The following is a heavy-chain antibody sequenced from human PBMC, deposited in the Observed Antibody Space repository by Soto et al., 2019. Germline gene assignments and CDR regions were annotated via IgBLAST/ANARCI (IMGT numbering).Heavy chain of an antibody. J-gene: IGHJ5*02. V-gene: IGHV4-39*07. D-gene: IGHD6-13*01. CDR3: ARDQGVAAAGITWFDP. Sequence: SETLSLTCTVTGDSISSRSYYWGWIRQPPGKGLEWIGHIYSSGSTNNNPSLKSRVSMSIDTSKNQSSLRLTSLTAADTAVYYCARDQGVAAAGITWFDPWGQGSLVTVSS. CDR2: IYSSGST. CDR1: GDSISSRSYY.